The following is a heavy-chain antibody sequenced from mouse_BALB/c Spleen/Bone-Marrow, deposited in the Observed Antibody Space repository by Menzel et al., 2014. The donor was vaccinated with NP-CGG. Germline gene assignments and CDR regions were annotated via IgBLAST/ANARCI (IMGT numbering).Heavy chain of an antibody. CDR1: GFSITSGYY. D-gene: IGHD1-1*02. Sequence: EVQLVESGPGLMKPSQSLSLTCSVTGFSITSGYYWNWIRQFPGHTLEWMGYITFDGSYDYNPSLKNRISIIRDTSNNQFFLKLNSVTAEDTASYYCARALGSYVWYFDVWGAGTTVTVSS. CDR3: ARALGSYVWYFDV. V-gene: IGHV3-6*02. CDR2: ITFDGSY. J-gene: IGHJ1*01.